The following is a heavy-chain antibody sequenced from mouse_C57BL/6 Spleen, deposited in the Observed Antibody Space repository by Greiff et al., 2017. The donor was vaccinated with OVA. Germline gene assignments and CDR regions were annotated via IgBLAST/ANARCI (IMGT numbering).Heavy chain of an antibody. CDR2: IRSKSNNYAT. CDR1: GFSFNTYA. CDR3: VPPVGYYAGFAY. J-gene: IGHJ3*01. Sequence: EVMLVESGGGLVQPKGSLKLSCAASGFSFNTYAMNWVRQAPGKGLEWVARIRSKSNNYATYYADSVKDRFTISRDDSESMLYLQMNNLKTEDTAXYYCVPPVGYYAGFAYWGQGTLVTVSA. V-gene: IGHV10-1*01. D-gene: IGHD2-3*01.